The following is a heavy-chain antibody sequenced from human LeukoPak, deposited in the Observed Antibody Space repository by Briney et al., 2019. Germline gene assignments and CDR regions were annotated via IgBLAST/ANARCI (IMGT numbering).Heavy chain of an antibody. V-gene: IGHV1-46*01. CDR3: ARAAVVVSFGDYYYYMDV. Sequence: GASVKVSCKASGSTFTGYYMHWVRQAPGQGLEWMGWINPSGGSTSYAQKFQGRVTMTRDMSTSTVYMELSSLRSEDTAVYYCARAAVVVSFGDYYYYMDVWGKGTTVTVSS. J-gene: IGHJ6*03. CDR2: INPSGGST. CDR1: GSTFTGYY. D-gene: IGHD2-21*01.